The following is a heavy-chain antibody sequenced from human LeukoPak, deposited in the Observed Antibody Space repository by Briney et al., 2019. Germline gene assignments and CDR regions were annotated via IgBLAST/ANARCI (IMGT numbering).Heavy chain of an antibody. Sequence: PGGSLRLSCAASGFTFSDYYMSWIRQAPGKGLEWVSYISSSGSTIYYADSVKGRFTISRDNAKNSLYLQMNSLRAEDTAVYYCAREFRHNWNEKNWFDPRGQGTLVTVSS. D-gene: IGHD1-1*01. J-gene: IGHJ5*02. CDR1: GFTFSDYY. CDR3: AREFRHNWNEKNWFDP. V-gene: IGHV3-11*01. CDR2: ISSSGSTI.